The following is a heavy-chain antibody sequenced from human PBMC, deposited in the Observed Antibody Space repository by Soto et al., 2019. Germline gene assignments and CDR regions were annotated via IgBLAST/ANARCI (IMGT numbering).Heavy chain of an antibody. CDR1: GATFSTYN. CDR3: MRSADSDQGGDY. D-gene: IGHD2-15*01. J-gene: IGHJ4*02. CDR2: IIPISGTA. V-gene: IGHV1-69*05. Sequence: QVQLVQSGAEVKKPGSSVKVSCQASGATFSTYNINWVRQAPGQGLEWMGRIIPISGTANYAQKFQDRVTITTDESTSTVYMQLNSLSSEDTAMFYCMRSADSDQGGDYWGQGTLVTVSS.